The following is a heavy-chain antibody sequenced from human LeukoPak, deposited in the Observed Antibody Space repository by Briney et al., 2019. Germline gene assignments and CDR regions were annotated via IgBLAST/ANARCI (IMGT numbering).Heavy chain of an antibody. CDR3: ARARDYVWGSYRYDYFDY. CDR1: GGTFNSYA. Sequence: SVKVSCTASGGTFNSYAISWVRQASGQGLEWMGGIIPIFDTANYAQKFQGRFTITADESTSTAYMELSSLRSEDTAVYYCARARDYVWGSYRYDYFDYWGQGTLVTVSS. J-gene: IGHJ4*02. D-gene: IGHD3-16*02. V-gene: IGHV1-69*13. CDR2: IIPIFDTA.